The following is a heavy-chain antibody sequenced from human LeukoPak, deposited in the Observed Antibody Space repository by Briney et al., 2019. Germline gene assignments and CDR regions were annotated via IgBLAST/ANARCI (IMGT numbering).Heavy chain of an antibody. CDR3: AREDDSWGPNNLDL. V-gene: IGHV3-48*02. CDR2: IDTSSSTM. CDR1: ASTFSDYS. D-gene: IGHD7-27*01. J-gene: IGHJ3*01. Sequence: GGSLRLSCAASASTFSDYSMNWVRQAPGKGLEWISYIDTSSSTMYYADSVMGRFTISRDNAKESLYLQMNSLRDEDTAVYYCAREDDSWGPNNLDLWGQGTMVTVSS.